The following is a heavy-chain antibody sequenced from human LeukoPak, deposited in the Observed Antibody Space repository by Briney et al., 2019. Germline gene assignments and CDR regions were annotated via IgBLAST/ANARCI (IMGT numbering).Heavy chain of an antibody. CDR3: ARGVVVGTTTFDVGINYYYGMDV. J-gene: IGHJ6*02. CDR2: IHHSGST. Sequence: PSETLSLTCTVSGGSIRSYHWSWIRQPPGEGLEWIGQIHHSGSTNYKPSLKSRVTISIDTSKSQFSLKLSSVTAADMAVYYCARGVVVGTTTFDVGINYYYGMDVWGQGTTVTVSS. CDR1: GGSIRSYH. V-gene: IGHV4-34*01. D-gene: IGHD1-26*01.